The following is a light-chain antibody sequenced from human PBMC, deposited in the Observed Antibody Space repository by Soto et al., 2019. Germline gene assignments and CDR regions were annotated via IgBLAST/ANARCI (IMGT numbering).Light chain of an antibody. V-gene: IGLV2-11*01. CDR2: DVD. Sequence: QSVLTQPRSVSGSPGRSVTISCTGTSSDFGDYTSVSWYQHHPGKAPKFMIYDVDKRPSGVPDRFSGSKSGNTASLTISGLQPEDEADYYCCSYAGTYVFGTGTKVTVL. CDR1: SSDFGDYTS. CDR3: CSYAGTYV. J-gene: IGLJ1*01.